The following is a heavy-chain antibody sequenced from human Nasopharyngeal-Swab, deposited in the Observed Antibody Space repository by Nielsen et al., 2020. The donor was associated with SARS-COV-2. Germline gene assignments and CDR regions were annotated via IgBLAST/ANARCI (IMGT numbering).Heavy chain of an antibody. CDR1: GDSIASSTFY. D-gene: IGHD6-13*01. V-gene: IGHV4-39*01. J-gene: IGHJ4*02. CDR2: IYYNGNT. CDR3: VRSSSWYYFDY. Sequence: SETLSLTCTASGDSIASSTFYWGWIRQPPGKGLEWIGNIYYNGNTYQNPSLKSRLTISVDKSKNQFSLQLSSVTAADTAVYYCVRSSSWYYFDYWAQGTQVTVSS.